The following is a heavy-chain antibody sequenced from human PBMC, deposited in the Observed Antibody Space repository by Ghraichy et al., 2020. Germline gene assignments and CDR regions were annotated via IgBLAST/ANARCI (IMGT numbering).Heavy chain of an antibody. Sequence: GGSLRLSCAASGFTFSSYAMSWVRQAPGKGLEWVSAISGSGGSTYYADSVKGRFTISRDNSKNTLYLQMNSLRAEDTAVYYCASRSGYSYGPNPYYYYYGMDVWGQGTTVTVSS. CDR2: ISGSGGST. CDR3: ASRSGYSYGPNPYYYYYGMDV. V-gene: IGHV3-23*01. D-gene: IGHD5-18*01. CDR1: GFTFSSYA. J-gene: IGHJ6*02.